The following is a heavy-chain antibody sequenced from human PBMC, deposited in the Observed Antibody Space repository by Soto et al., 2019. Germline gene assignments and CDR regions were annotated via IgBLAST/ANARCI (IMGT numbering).Heavy chain of an antibody. D-gene: IGHD2-2*01. V-gene: IGHV4-34*01. CDR3: ARRGCSSTSCYDGYSYGSIDY. CDR1: GGSLSGYY. CDR2: INHSGST. J-gene: IGHJ4*02. Sequence: PSETLSLTCAVYGGSLSGYYWSWIRQPPGKGLEWIGEINHSGSTNYNPSLKSRVTISVDTSKNQFSLKLSSVTAADTAVYYCARRGCSSTSCYDGYSYGSIDYWGQGTLVTVSS.